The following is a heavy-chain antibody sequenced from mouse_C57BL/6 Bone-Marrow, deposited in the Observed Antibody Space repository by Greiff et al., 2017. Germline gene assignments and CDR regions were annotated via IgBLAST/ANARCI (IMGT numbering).Heavy chain of an antibody. D-gene: IGHD2-1*01. V-gene: IGHV1-55*01. CDR2: IYPGSGST. CDR3: ACPLLSYAMDY. J-gene: IGHJ4*01. CDR1: GYTFTSYW. Sequence: QVQLQQPGAELVKPGASVKMSCKASGYTFTSYWITWVKQRPGQGLEWIGDIYPGSGSTNYNEKFKSKATLTVDTSSSTAYMQLSSMTSEDSAVYYCACPLLSYAMDYWGQGTSVTVSS.